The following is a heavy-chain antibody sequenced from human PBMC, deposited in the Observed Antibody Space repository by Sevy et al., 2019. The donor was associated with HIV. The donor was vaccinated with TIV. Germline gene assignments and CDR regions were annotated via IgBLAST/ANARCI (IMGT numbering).Heavy chain of an antibody. Sequence: GGSLRLSCTTSGFTFSDAWMNWVRQAPGKGLEWVARIKSKTDSGTRDFAAPVKGRFSISRDDSKNTVYLQMTSLKDEDTGVYFCASGIASSDFDHWGQGTLVTVSS. J-gene: IGHJ4*02. D-gene: IGHD3-3*01. CDR2: IKSKTDSGTR. CDR3: ASGIASSDFDH. V-gene: IGHV3-15*01. CDR1: GFTFSDAW.